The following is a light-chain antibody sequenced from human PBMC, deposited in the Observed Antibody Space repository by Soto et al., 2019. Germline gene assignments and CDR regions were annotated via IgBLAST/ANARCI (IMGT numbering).Light chain of an antibody. Sequence: QSVLTQPASASGSPGQSITISCTGTSSDVGSYNLVSWYQQHPGKAPKLMIYEVSKRPSGVSNRFSGSKSGNTASLTISGLQAEDEADYYCCSYAGSSTPYVFGTGTKLTVL. CDR1: SSDVGSYNL. CDR3: CSYAGSSTPYV. CDR2: EVS. V-gene: IGLV2-23*02. J-gene: IGLJ1*01.